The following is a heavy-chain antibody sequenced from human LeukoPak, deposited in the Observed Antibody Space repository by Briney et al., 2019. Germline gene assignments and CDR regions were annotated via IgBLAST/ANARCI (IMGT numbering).Heavy chain of an antibody. J-gene: IGHJ4*02. D-gene: IGHD3-22*01. Sequence: PSETLSLTCTVSGGSISSSSYYWGWIRQPPGKGLEWIGSIYYSGSTYYNPSLKSRVTISVDTSKNQFSLKLSSVTAADTAVYYCARYYYDSNFDYWGQGTLVTVSS. CDR3: ARYYYDSNFDY. CDR2: IYYSGST. V-gene: IGHV4-39*01. CDR1: GGSISSSSYY.